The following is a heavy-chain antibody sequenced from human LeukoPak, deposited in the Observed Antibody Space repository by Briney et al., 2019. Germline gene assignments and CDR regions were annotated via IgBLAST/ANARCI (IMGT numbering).Heavy chain of an antibody. V-gene: IGHV3-48*01. CDR2: IGSSSI. J-gene: IGHJ4*02. CDR1: GFSVSLYS. CDR3: ARDGPPVGAGDFDY. D-gene: IGHD3-10*01. Sequence: GGSLRLSCAASGFSVSLYSTGWVRQAPGKGLEWISYIGSSSIYADSVKGRFTISRDSAKNSLYLQMNSLRGEDTAVYYCARDGPPVGAGDFDYWGQGTPVTVSS.